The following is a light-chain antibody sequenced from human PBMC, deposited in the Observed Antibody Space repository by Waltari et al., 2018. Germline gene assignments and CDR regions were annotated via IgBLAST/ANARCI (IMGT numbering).Light chain of an antibody. CDR3: QTTDSSGAWA. V-gene: IGLV3-25*03. CDR1: ALSRQY. J-gene: IGLJ3*02. CDR2: KDS. Sequence: SHELTQPPSVSVSPGQTARITCSGDALSRQYASWYQQKAGQAPVAVICKDSERPSGIPERFSGSTSGTTVTLTISGVQAEDEADYYCQTTDSSGAWAFGGGTKLTVL.